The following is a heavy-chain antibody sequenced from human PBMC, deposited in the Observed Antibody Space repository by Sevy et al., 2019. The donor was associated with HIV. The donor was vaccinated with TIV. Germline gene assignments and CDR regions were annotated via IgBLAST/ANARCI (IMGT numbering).Heavy chain of an antibody. CDR2: IKSETYSGTT. CDR3: AIDIGLQWELLGARVFDS. CDR1: GFTFTNAW. V-gene: IGHV3-15*07. D-gene: IGHD3-3*01. Sequence: GGSLRLSCAASGFTFTNAWMNWVRQVPGKGLEWVGRIKSETYSGTTDYAAPVKGRFTISRDDSDNTLYLQMNSLKTGDTADYYCAIDIGLQWELLGARVFDSWGQGTLVTVSS. J-gene: IGHJ4*02.